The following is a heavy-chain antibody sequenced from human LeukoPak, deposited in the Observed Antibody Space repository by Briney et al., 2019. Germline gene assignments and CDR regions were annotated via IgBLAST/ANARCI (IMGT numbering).Heavy chain of an antibody. V-gene: IGHV1-69*01. D-gene: IGHD3-16*02. CDR1: GGTFSSYA. CDR3: ATVDYVWGSYRPFDY. CDR2: IIPIFGTA. Sequence: ASVKVSCKASGGTFSSYAISWVRQAPGQGLEWMGGIIPIFGTANYAQKFQGRVTITADESTSTAYMELSSLRSEDTAVYYCATVDYVWGSYRPFDYWGQGTLVTVSS. J-gene: IGHJ4*02.